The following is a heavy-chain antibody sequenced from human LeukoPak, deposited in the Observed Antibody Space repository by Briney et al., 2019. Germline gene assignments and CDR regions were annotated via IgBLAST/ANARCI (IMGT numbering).Heavy chain of an antibody. CDR2: INPQSGGT. D-gene: IGHD6-13*01. CDR3: ARIIAAAASDY. J-gene: IGHJ4*02. V-gene: IGHV1-2*02. CDR1: GYAFIGYH. Sequence: GASVKDSCKASGYAFIGYHVHWVRQAPGQGLEWMGWINPQSGGTMYAQKFQGRVTMTRDTSISTAYMELSRLRSDDTAVYYCARIIAAAASDYWGQGTLVTVSS.